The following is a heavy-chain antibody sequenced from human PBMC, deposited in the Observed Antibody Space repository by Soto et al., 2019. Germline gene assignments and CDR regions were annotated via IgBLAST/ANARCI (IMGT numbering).Heavy chain of an antibody. J-gene: IGHJ6*02. D-gene: IGHD6-13*01. V-gene: IGHV1-3*01. CDR3: ARGAAAGWGMDV. CDR1: GYTFTDYL. Sequence: QVQLVQSGAEVKKPGASVKVSCKASGYTFTDYLIHWVRQAPGQRLEWMGWINAGNGDTKYSQKFQARVTITRDTSANKAYMEMSSLRSEDTAVYYCARGAAAGWGMDVWGQGTTVTVSS. CDR2: INAGNGDT.